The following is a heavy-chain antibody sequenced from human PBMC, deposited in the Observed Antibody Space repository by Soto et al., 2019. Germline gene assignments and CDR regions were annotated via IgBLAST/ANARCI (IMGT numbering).Heavy chain of an antibody. Sequence: QVQLQQWGAGLLKPSETLSLTCAVYGGSFSGYYWSWIRQPPGQGLEWIGEINHSGSTNYNPSLKSRVTISVDTSKNQFSLKLSAVTAADTAVYYCARSLTGYCSGGSCSTDHKFDPWGQGTLVTVSS. V-gene: IGHV4-34*01. CDR2: INHSGST. D-gene: IGHD2-15*01. CDR3: ARSLTGYCSGGSCSTDHKFDP. CDR1: GGSFSGYY. J-gene: IGHJ5*02.